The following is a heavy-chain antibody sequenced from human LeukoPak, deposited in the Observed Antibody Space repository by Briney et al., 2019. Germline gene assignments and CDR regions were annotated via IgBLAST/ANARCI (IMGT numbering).Heavy chain of an antibody. D-gene: IGHD4/OR15-4a*01. Sequence: PSETLSLTCTVSGGSIGTFYWSWIRQPPGKGLEWIGYVYYSGTTNYNPSLKSRLNMSVDTSKNQFSLNLSSVTAADTGVYFCARVDYGTATNWFDPWGQGILVTVSS. CDR1: GGSIGTFY. V-gene: IGHV4-59*01. CDR2: VYYSGTT. CDR3: ARVDYGTATNWFDP. J-gene: IGHJ5*02.